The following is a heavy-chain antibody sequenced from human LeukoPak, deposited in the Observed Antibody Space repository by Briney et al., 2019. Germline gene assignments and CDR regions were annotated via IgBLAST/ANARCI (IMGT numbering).Heavy chain of an antibody. Sequence: TGGSLRLSCVASGFIFTSEAMSWVRQAPGKGLEWVSAISGSGASIYYADSVKGRFTISRDNSKNTLYLQMNSLRAEDTAVYHCEKMQTEYVMLTGYRALCDYWGQGTLVTVSS. CDR2: ISGSGASI. V-gene: IGHV3-23*01. J-gene: IGHJ4*02. CDR1: GFIFTSEA. D-gene: IGHD3-9*01. CDR3: EKMQTEYVMLTGYRALCDY.